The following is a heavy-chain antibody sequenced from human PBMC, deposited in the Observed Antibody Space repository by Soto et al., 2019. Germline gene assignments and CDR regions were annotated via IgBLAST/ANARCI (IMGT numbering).Heavy chain of an antibody. CDR2: IYYSGST. CDR3: ARATHHDYGDYLSFGFDP. D-gene: IGHD4-17*01. J-gene: IGHJ5*02. Sequence: ASEILSLTCTVSGGSISSYYWSWIRQPPGKGLEWIGYIYYSGSTNYNPSLKSRVTISVDTSKNQFSLKLSSVTAADTAVYYCARATHHDYGDYLSFGFDPGGQETLVPVSS. CDR1: GGSISSYY. V-gene: IGHV4-59*01.